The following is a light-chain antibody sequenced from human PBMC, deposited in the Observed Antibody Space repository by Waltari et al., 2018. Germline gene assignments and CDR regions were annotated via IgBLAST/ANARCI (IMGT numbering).Light chain of an antibody. CDR1: KLENKL. V-gene: IGLV3-1*01. CDR3: QAWDIKNVI. J-gene: IGLJ2*01. Sequence: SYELTQAYSVSVSPGQTATITCSGDKLENKLTSWYQQKPGQSPVLVLYQDTKRPSGISERFSGSNSGDTATLTITGTQTTDEADYYCQAWDIKNVIFGGGTKLTVL. CDR2: QDT.